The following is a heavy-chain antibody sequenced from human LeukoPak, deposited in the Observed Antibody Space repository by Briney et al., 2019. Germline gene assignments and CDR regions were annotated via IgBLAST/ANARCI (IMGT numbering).Heavy chain of an antibody. CDR3: TRERDYDDSSGYYYVRYFQH. Sequence: GGSLRLSCTASGFTFGDYAMSWVRQAPGKGLEWVGFIRSKAYGGTTEYAASVKGRFTISRDDSKSIAYLQMNSLKTEDTAVYYCTRERDYDDSSGYYYVRYFQHWGQGTLVTVSS. CDR1: GFTFGDYA. V-gene: IGHV3-49*04. CDR2: IRSKAYGGTT. J-gene: IGHJ1*01. D-gene: IGHD3-22*01.